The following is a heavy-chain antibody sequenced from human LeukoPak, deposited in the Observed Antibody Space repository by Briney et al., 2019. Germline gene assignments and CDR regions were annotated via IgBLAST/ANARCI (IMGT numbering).Heavy chain of an antibody. V-gene: IGHV1-2*04. J-gene: IGHJ6*02. Sequence: ASVKVSCKASGYTFTGYYMHWVRQAPGQRLEWMGWINPNSGGTNYAQKFQGWVTMARDTSISTAYMELSRLRSDDTAVYYCARDYMGLSGMDVWGQGTTVTVSS. CDR3: ARDYMGLSGMDV. D-gene: IGHD3-10*01. CDR1: GYTFTGYY. CDR2: INPNSGGT.